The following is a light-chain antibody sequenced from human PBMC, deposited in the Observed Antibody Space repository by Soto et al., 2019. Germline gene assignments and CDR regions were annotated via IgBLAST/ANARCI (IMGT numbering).Light chain of an antibody. V-gene: IGKV3-20*01. Sequence: ENVLTQSPGTLSWSPGERATLSCRASQSVSSNFLAWYQQKPGQAPRLLIYGASNRATGIPDRFSGSGSGTDFTLTISRLEPEDFAVYYCQQYGSSGTFGQGTKVDIK. CDR3: QQYGSSGT. J-gene: IGKJ1*01. CDR1: QSVSSNF. CDR2: GAS.